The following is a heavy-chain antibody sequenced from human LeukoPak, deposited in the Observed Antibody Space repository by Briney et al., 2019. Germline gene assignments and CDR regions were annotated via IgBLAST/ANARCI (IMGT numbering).Heavy chain of an antibody. J-gene: IGHJ5*02. CDR2: INAYNGNT. V-gene: IGHV1-18*01. Sequence: SSVKVSCKASGYTFTRYGISWVRQAPGQGLEWMGWINAYNGNTNYAQKLQGRVTMTTDTSTSTAYMELRSLRSDDTAVYYCARDDSTVELDPWGQGTLVTVSS. D-gene: IGHD4-11*01. CDR1: GYTFTRYG. CDR3: ARDDSTVELDP.